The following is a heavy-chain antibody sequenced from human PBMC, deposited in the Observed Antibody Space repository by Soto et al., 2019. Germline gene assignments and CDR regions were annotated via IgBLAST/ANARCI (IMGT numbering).Heavy chain of an antibody. J-gene: IGHJ4*02. CDR1: GFTFSAYT. Sequence: PGVSLRLSCAASGFTFSAYTMTWVRQVPGKGLEWVSLVSSSGTNLSYADSVKGRFTISRDNAKSSLYLQMNSLRAEDTAVYYCARSGNSFSYCDSWGPGTLVTVSS. CDR2: VSSSGTNL. CDR3: ARSGNSFSYCDS. V-gene: IGHV3-21*01. D-gene: IGHD2-15*01.